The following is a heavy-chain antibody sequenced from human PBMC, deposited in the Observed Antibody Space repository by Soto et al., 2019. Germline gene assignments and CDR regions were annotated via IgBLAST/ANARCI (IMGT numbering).Heavy chain of an antibody. CDR3: ARGYDFWSGPQDP. CDR2: INAGNGNT. V-gene: IGHV1-3*01. J-gene: IGHJ5*02. Sequence: ASVKVSCKASGYTFTIYAMHWVLQAPGQRLEWMGWINAGNGNTKYSQKFQGRVTITRDTSASTAYMELSSLRSEDTAVYYCARGYDFWSGPQDPWGQGTLVTVSS. CDR1: GYTFTIYA. D-gene: IGHD3-3*01.